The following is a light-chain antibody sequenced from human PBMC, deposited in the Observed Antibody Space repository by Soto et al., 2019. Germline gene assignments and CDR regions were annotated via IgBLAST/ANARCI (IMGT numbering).Light chain of an antibody. V-gene: IGLV2-11*01. CDR1: GSDVGGYNY. CDR2: DVT. CDR3: CSYAGTYTDV. J-gene: IGLJ1*01. Sequence: QSALTQPRSVSGSPGQSVTISCTGTGSDVGGYNYVSWYQQHPGKAPKVMIFDVTKRPSGVPDRFSGSKSGNTASLTISGLQADDEADYYCCSYAGTYTDVFGAGTKVTVL.